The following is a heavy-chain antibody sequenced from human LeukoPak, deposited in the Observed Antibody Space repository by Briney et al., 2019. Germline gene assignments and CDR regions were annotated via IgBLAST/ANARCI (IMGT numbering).Heavy chain of an antibody. J-gene: IGHJ4*02. D-gene: IGHD6-19*01. CDR2: IIPIFGTA. CDR1: VCAFSSYA. Sequence: GSSVKVSRKASVCAFSSYAISWVRQAPGQGLEWMGGIIPIFGTANYAQKFQGRVTITADESTSTAYMELSSLRSEDTAVYYCAGSMASSGWGPIDCWGQGTLVTVSS. V-gene: IGHV1-69*01. CDR3: AGSMASSGWGPIDC.